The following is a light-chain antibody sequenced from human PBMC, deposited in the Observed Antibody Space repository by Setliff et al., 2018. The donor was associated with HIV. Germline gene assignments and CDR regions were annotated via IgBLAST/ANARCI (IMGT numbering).Light chain of an antibody. V-gene: IGLV2-14*03. Sequence: QSVLTQPASVSGSPGQSITISCTGTSSDVGAYNYVSWYQQHPGKAPKLMTYDVSNRPPGVSNRFSGSKSGNTASLTISGLQAEDEADYYCSSYTSSYTFVFGTGTKVTVL. CDR2: DVS. CDR1: SSDVGAYNY. CDR3: SSYTSSYTFV. J-gene: IGLJ1*01.